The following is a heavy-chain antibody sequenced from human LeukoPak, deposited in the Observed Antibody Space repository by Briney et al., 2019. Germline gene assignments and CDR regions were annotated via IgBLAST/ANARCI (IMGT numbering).Heavy chain of an antibody. CDR2: ISYSGST. D-gene: IGHD2-15*01. CDR1: GDSISSSVYY. CDR3: ARGSNSPPQSNSIVVVVAATRWFDP. V-gene: IGHV4-39*07. J-gene: IGHJ5*02. Sequence: SETLSLTCTVSGDSISSSVYYWGWIRQPPGKGLERIESISYSGSTYYNPSLKSRVTISVDTSKNQFSLKLSSVTAADTAVYYCARGSNSPPQSNSIVVVVAATRWFDPWGQGTLVTVSS.